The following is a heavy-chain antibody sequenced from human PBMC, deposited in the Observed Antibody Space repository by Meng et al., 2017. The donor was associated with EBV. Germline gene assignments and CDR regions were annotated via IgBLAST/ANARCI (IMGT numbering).Heavy chain of an antibody. CDR2: INPNSGGT. D-gene: IGHD6-19*01. CDR1: GYTFTGYY. V-gene: IGHV1-2*06. J-gene: IGHJ4*02. Sequence: QVQLVQAGAEVKKPGASGKVSCKASGYTFTGYYMHWGRQAPGQGLEWMGRINPNSGGTNYAQKFQGRVTMTRDTSISTAYMELSRLRSDDTAVYYCARVGIAVAGTGDYWGQGTLVTVSS. CDR3: ARVGIAVAGTGDY.